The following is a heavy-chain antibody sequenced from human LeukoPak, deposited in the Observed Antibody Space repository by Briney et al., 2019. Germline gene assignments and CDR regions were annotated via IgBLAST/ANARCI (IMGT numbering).Heavy chain of an antibody. CDR2: INPNSGGT. V-gene: IGHV1-2*02. Sequence: ASVKVSCKASGYTFTGYYMHWVRQAPGQGLEWMGWINPNSGGTNYAQKFQGRVTMTRDTSISTAYMELSRLRSDDTAVYYCARDFGQGLLLLVFDHWGQGTLVTVPS. J-gene: IGHJ4*02. D-gene: IGHD3-22*01. CDR1: GYTFTGYY. CDR3: ARDFGQGLLLLVFDH.